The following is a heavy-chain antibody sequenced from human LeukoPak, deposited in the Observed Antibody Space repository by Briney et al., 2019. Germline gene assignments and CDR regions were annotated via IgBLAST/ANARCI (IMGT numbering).Heavy chain of an antibody. V-gene: IGHV3-23*01. J-gene: IGHJ4*02. D-gene: IGHD3-16*02. CDR3: AKVYDYVWGSYRDFDY. CDR1: GFTFSSYA. CDR2: ISGSGGST. Sequence: GASLRLSCAASGFTFSSYAMSWVRQAPGKGLEWVPAISGSGGSTYYADSVKGRFTISRDNSKNTLYLQMNSLRAEDTAVYYCAKVYDYVWGSYRDFDYWGQGTLVTVSS.